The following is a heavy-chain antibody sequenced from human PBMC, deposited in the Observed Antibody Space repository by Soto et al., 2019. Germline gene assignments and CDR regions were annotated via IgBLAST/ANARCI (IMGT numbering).Heavy chain of an antibody. J-gene: IGHJ4*02. V-gene: IGHV3-21*04. D-gene: IGHD3-10*01. Sequence: GGSLRLCCAASGFTFSSYSMNWFRQAPGKGLEWVSSISSSSSYIYYADSVKGRFTISRDNAKNSLYLQMNSLRAEDTAVYYCARDMGVWFGDQSQKQALDFWGQGTLVTVSS. CDR2: ISSSSSYI. CDR3: ARDMGVWFGDQSQKQALDF. CDR1: GFTFSSYS.